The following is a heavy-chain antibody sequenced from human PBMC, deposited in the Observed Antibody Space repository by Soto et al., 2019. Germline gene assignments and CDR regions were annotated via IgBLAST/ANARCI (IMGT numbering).Heavy chain of an antibody. CDR1: GFTFSLFA. V-gene: IGHV3-23*01. CDR3: ADWGKSGSDY. Sequence: GGSLRLSCAASGFTFSLFAMSWVRQAPGKGLEWVSGISGSAGTTYYTDSLKGRFTISRDNSKNTLYLQMNSLRAEDTAVYYCADWGKSGSDYWGQGTLVTVSS. J-gene: IGHJ4*02. D-gene: IGHD3-16*01. CDR2: ISGSAGTT.